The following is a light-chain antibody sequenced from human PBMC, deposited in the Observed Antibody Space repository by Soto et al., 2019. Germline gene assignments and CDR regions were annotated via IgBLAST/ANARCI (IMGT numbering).Light chain of an antibody. V-gene: IGLV2-14*01. J-gene: IGLJ2*01. CDR2: EVS. Sequence: QSALTQPASVSGSPGQSITISCTGTSSDIGNYNFVSWFQHHPGKAPKLIIYEVSHRPSGVSYRFSGSKSGNTASLTISGLQAEDEADYYCASHTTSSTLIFGGGTKLTVL. CDR1: SSDIGNYNF. CDR3: ASHTTSSTLI.